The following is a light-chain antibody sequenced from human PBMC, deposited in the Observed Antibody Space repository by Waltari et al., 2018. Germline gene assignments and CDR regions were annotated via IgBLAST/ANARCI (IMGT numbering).Light chain of an antibody. CDR1: PSVSSN. CDR3: QEYNTWLRWS. V-gene: IGKV3D-15*01. J-gene: IGKJ1*01. Sequence: EIVMTQSPATLSVSPGERATLSCRASPSVSSNLAWYQQKPGQAPRLLIFGASIRATGIPARFSGSGSGTEFTLTISSLQSEDFAVYYCQEYNTWLRWSFGQGTKVEIK. CDR2: GAS.